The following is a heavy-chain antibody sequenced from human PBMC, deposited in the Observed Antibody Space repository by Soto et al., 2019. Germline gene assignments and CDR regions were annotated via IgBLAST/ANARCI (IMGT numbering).Heavy chain of an antibody. D-gene: IGHD2-8*02. CDR3: ARQIYGSDTGPNFQYYFDS. J-gene: IGHJ4*02. CDR1: GYRFAGYW. Sequence: GESLKISCKGSGYRFAGYWITWVRQKPGKGLEWMGRIDPSDSQTYYSPSFRGHVTISATKSITTVFLQWSSLRASDTAMYYCARQIYGSDTGPNFQYYFDSWGQGTPVTVSS. V-gene: IGHV5-10-1*01. CDR2: IDPSDSQT.